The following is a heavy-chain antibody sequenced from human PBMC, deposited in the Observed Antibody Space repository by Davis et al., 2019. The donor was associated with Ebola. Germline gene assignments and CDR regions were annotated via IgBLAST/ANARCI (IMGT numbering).Heavy chain of an antibody. CDR1: GGSFSGYY. D-gene: IGHD6-19*01. CDR3: ARDESIAVAGPRGWFDP. Sequence: MLSETLSLTCAVYGGSFSGYYWSWIRQPPGKGLEWIGEINHSGSTNYNPSLKSRVTISVDTSKNQFSLKLNSVTPEDTAVYYCARDESIAVAGPRGWFDPWGQGILVTVSS. J-gene: IGHJ5*02. CDR2: INHSGST. V-gene: IGHV4-34*01.